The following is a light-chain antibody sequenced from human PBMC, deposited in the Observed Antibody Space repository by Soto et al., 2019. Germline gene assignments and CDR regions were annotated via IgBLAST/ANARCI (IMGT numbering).Light chain of an antibody. J-gene: IGKJ3*01. Sequence: VMAQSPATLSVSPGERATLSCRASQSVGTNLAWYQQKPGQAPRLLVYDASSRATGVPARFSGSGSGTEFTLTISSLQSEDFALYYCQQYDNWPGFSFGPGTKVDI. CDR3: QQYDNWPGFS. V-gene: IGKV3-15*01. CDR2: DAS. CDR1: QSVGTN.